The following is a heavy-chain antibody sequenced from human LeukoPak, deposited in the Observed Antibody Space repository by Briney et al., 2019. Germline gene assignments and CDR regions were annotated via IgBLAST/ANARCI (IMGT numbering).Heavy chain of an antibody. CDR2: ISGSGGNT. CDR1: GFTFSGYA. CDR3: AKDQSLVVVAATAFDY. V-gene: IGHV3-23*01. D-gene: IGHD2-15*01. Sequence: GGSLRLSCAASGFTFSGYAMSWVRQAPGKGLEWVSAISGSGGNTYYADSVKGRFTISRDNSKNTLYLQMNSLRAEDTAVYYCAKDQSLVVVAATAFDYWGQGTLVTVSS. J-gene: IGHJ4*02.